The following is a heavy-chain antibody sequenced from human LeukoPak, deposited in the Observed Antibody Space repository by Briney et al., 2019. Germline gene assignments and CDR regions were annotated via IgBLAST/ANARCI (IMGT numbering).Heavy chain of an antibody. CDR3: ARGGSYYPL. CDR1: GFVFTNYW. D-gene: IGHD1-26*01. V-gene: IGHV3-23*01. CDR2: ISGSGGST. Sequence: PGGSLRLSCAASGFVFTNYWMSWIRQAPGKGLEWVSAISGSGGSTNYADSVKGRFTISRDISNNTLYLQMNSLRAEDTAVYYCARGGSYYPLWGQGTLVTVSS. J-gene: IGHJ4*02.